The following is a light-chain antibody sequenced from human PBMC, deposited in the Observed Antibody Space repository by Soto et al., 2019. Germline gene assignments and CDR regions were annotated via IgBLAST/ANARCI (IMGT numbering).Light chain of an antibody. Sequence: EVVMTQSPGTLSVSPGEGATLFCRASQSVRTKLAWCQQRAGQAPRLLMYGASTRATGIPDRFSGSGSGTEFTLTISSLQSEDFAVYYCQQYNSWPPITFGQGTRLEIK. V-gene: IGKV3-15*01. J-gene: IGKJ5*01. CDR3: QQYNSWPPIT. CDR1: QSVRTK. CDR2: GAS.